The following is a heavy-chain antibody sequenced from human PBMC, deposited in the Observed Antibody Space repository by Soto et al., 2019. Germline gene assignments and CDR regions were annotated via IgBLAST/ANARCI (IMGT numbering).Heavy chain of an antibody. CDR2: MNPNSGHT. CDR1: GYTFTGYD. Sequence: QAQLVQSGAEVKKPGASVKVSCKASGYTFTGYDITWVRQATGQGLEWMGWMNPNSGHTGYAQNFQGGVTMTRDNPITTAYMELTSLRDADAAVYYCAGEKVGTTGIDFWGQGTLVTVSS. D-gene: IGHD1-26*01. V-gene: IGHV1-8*01. CDR3: AGEKVGTTGIDF. J-gene: IGHJ4*02.